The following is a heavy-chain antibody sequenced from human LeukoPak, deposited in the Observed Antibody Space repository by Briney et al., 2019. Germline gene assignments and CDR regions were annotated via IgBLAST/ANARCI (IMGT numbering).Heavy chain of an antibody. CDR1: GFTFSSYG. D-gene: IGHD3-9*01. J-gene: IGHJ6*02. V-gene: IGHV3-30*03. Sequence: GGSLRLSCAASGFTFSSYGMHWVRQAPGKGLEWVSLVTYDGSEKYYADSVKGRFTISRDNSKNTLFLQMNSLRAEDTAVYYCARDSVVLRYFDWAYYYYGMDVWGQGTTVTVSS. CDR2: VTYDGSEK. CDR3: ARDSVVLRYFDWAYYYYGMDV.